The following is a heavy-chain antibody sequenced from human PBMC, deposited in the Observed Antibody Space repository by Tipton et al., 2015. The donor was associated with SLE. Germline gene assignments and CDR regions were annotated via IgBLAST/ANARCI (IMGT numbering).Heavy chain of an antibody. J-gene: IGHJ4*02. CDR3: ARDRRGIEVVLDY. CDR1: GFTFSSYW. Sequence: SLRLSCAASGFTFSSYWMSWVRQAPGKGLELVANIKQDGSEKYYVDSVKGRFTISRDNAKNSLYLQMNSLRAEDTAVYYCARDRRGIEVVLDYWAQGTLVTVSS. CDR2: IKQDGSEK. V-gene: IGHV3-7*01. D-gene: IGHD6-19*01.